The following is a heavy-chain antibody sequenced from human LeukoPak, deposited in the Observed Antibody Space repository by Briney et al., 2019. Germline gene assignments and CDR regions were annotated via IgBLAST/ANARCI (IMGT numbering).Heavy chain of an antibody. V-gene: IGHV4-34*01. CDR3: ARRGYSSSWYGRSAAFDP. J-gene: IGHJ5*02. Sequence: PSETLSLTCAVYGGSFSGYYWSWIRQPPGKGLEWIGEINHSGSTNYNPSLKSRVTISVDTSKNQFSLKLSSVTAADTAVYYCARRGYSSSWYGRSAAFDPWGQGTLVTVSS. D-gene: IGHD6-13*01. CDR2: INHSGST. CDR1: GGSFSGYY.